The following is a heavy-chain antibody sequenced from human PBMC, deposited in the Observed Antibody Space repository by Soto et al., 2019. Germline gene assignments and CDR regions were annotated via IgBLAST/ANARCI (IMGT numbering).Heavy chain of an antibody. CDR1: GITISNYP. CDR2: ISGSGDRT. D-gene: IGHD3-22*01. J-gene: IGHJ4*02. CDR3: VNDEGGYPSTAPH. Sequence: EVQLLESGGGLVQPGGSLRLSCAASGITISNYPMSWVRQAPGKGLDWVSGISGSGDRTYYVDSAKGRFTISKDISKNSLSMQLDSLGVDDTAVYFCVNDEGGYPSTAPHWGQGTLVTVSS. V-gene: IGHV3-23*01.